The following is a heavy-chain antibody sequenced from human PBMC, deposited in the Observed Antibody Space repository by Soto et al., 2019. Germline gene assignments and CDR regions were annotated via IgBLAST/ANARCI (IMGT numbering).Heavy chain of an antibody. CDR2: ISYDGSTK. CDR3: ASSPGTALSGSHY. Sequence: QAQLVESGGGVVQPGRSLRLSCAASGFSLSSFGMYWVRQAPGKGLEWVAVISYDGSTKYYGDFVKGRFTISRDNSKDTLYLQMNSLRAEDTAVYYCASSPGTALSGSHYWGQGTLVIVSS. D-gene: IGHD3-22*01. J-gene: IGHJ4*02. CDR1: GFSLSSFG. V-gene: IGHV3-30*03.